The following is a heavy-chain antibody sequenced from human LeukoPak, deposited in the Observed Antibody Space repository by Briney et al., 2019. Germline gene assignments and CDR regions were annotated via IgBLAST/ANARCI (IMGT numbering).Heavy chain of an antibody. CDR1: GFTFSSYA. D-gene: IGHD5-24*01. CDR2: ISYDGSNK. J-gene: IGHJ4*02. CDR3: VCVEMATKAWADFDY. Sequence: GGSLRLSCAASGFTFSSYAMHWVRQAPGKGLEWVAVISYDGSNKYYADSVKGRFTISRDNSKNTLYLQMNSLRAEDTAVYYCVCVEMATKAWADFDYWGQGTLVTGSS. V-gene: IGHV3-30*04.